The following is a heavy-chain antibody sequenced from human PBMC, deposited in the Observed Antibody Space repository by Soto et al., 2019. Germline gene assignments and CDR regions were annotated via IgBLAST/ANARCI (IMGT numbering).Heavy chain of an antibody. J-gene: IGHJ3*02. CDR2: ISAYNGNT. CDR1: GYTFTSYG. CDR3: ARPNYYDSSGYSANDAFDI. D-gene: IGHD3-22*01. Sequence: ASVKVSCKASGYTFTSYGISWVRQAPGQGLEWMGWISAYNGNTNYAQKLQGRVTMTTDTSTSTAYMELRSLRSDDTAVYYCARPNYYDSSGYSANDAFDIWGQGTMVTVSS. V-gene: IGHV1-18*01.